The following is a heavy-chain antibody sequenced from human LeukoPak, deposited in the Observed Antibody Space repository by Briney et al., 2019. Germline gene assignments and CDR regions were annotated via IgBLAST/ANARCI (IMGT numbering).Heavy chain of an antibody. CDR3: ARGIQLWYGGRYFDY. V-gene: IGHV1-3*01. J-gene: IGHJ4*02. CDR1: GYTFTSYA. D-gene: IGHD5-18*01. CDR2: INAGNGNT. Sequence: ASVKVSCKASGYTFTSYAMHWVRQAPGQRFEWMGWINAGNGNTKYSQKFQGRVTITRDTSASTAYMELSSLRSEDTAVYYCARGIQLWYGGRYFDYWGQGTLVTVSS.